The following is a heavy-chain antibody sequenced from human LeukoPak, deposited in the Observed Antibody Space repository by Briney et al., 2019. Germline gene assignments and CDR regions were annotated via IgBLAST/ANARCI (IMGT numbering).Heavy chain of an antibody. CDR3: ARVGDWNDLVY. CDR2: ILYSGTTT. D-gene: IGHD1-1*01. J-gene: IGHJ4*02. V-gene: IGHV4-59*01. CDR1: GGSISPYY. Sequence: PSETLSLTCTVSGGSISPYYWSWIRQTPGKGLEWIGYILYSGTTTNYNPSLKSRVTVSVDTSKNQFSLKLSSVTAADTAVYYCARVGDWNDLVYWGQGTLVTVSS.